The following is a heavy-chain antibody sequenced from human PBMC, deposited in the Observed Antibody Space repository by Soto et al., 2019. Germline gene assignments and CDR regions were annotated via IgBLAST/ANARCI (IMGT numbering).Heavy chain of an antibody. J-gene: IGHJ4*02. CDR3: ARHLAGNRDD. Sequence: GESLKISCAASGFTVSISSMSWVRQAPGRGLEWVSRINSDGSSTSYADSVKGRFTISRDNAKNTLYLQMNSLRAEDTAVYYCARHLAGNRDDWGQGTLVTVSS. CDR1: GFTVSISS. V-gene: IGHV3-74*01. D-gene: IGHD3-3*02. CDR2: INSDGSST.